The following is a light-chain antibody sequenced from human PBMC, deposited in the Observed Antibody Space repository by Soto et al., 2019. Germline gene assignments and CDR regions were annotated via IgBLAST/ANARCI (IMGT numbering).Light chain of an antibody. CDR1: SSDIGGYIY. V-gene: IGLV2-14*03. CDR3: NSYTSSSTVV. J-gene: IGLJ2*01. Sequence: QSALTQPASVSGSPGQSITISCTGTSSDIGGYIYVSWYQQHPGKAPKLVIYDVSNRPSGVSNRFSGSKSGNTASLTISGLQAEDEADYYCNSYTSSSTVVFGGGTKLTVL. CDR2: DVS.